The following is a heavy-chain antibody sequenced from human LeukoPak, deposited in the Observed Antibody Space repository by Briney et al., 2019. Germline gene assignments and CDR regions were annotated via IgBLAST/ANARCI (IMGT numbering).Heavy chain of an antibody. CDR3: ARGFDDILTGYYLPDGNWFDP. CDR2: IYYSGST. V-gene: IGHV4-31*03. Sequence: SETLSLTCTVSGGSISSGGYYWSWIRQHPEKGLEWIGYIYYSGSTYYNPSLKSRVTISVDTSKNQFSLKLSSVTAADTAVYYCARGFDDILTGYYLPDGNWFDPWGQGTLVTVSS. J-gene: IGHJ5*02. D-gene: IGHD3-9*01. CDR1: GGSISSGGYY.